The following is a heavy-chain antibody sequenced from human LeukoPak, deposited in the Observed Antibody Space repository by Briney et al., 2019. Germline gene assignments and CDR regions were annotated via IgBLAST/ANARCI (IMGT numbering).Heavy chain of an antibody. CDR1: GFTFSRHS. D-gene: IGHD1-26*01. CDR2: ISSSSSYI. V-gene: IGHV3-21*01. CDR3: ARDPYSGAYGDTYYYYMDV. Sequence: GGSLRLSCAASGFTFSRHSINWVRQAPGKGLEWVSSISSSSSYIYYADSVKGRFTISRDNAKNSLYLQMNSLRAEDTAVYYCARDPYSGAYGDTYYYYMDVWGKGTTVTISS. J-gene: IGHJ6*03.